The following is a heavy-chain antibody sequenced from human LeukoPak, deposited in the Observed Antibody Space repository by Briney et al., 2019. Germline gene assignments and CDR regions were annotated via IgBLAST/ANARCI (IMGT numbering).Heavy chain of an antibody. J-gene: IGHJ4*02. CDR3: AKWNRMANREFFD. CDR2: FIGADGDT. D-gene: IGHD5-24*01. Sequence: GGSLRLSCAASGFNFINFPMTWFRQSPGKGVEWVSFIGADGDTNYAESAKARFTISRDNSKKTLFLEMHTLRVEDTAVYYCAKWNRMANREFFDWGQGTLVVVAS. V-gene: IGHV3-23*01. CDR1: GFNFINFP.